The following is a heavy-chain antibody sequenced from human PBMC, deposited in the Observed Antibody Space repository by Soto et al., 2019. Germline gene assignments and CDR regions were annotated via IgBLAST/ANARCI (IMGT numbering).Heavy chain of an antibody. D-gene: IGHD6-13*01. CDR1: GFPFSSYG. J-gene: IGHJ4*02. CDR3: AKASRGPLSSRSSDANHFDS. Sequence: PGGSLSLSCTASGFPFSSYGMHWVRQAPGKGLVWVSLISGAGDRTYYADSVRGRFTISRDNSKNTLYLQMNSLRAEDTAVYHCAKASRGPLSSRSSDANHFDSWGQGTLVTVSS. CDR2: ISGAGDRT. V-gene: IGHV3-23*01.